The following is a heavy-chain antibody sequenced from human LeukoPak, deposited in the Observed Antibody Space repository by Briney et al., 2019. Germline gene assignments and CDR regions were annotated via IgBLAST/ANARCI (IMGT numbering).Heavy chain of an antibody. CDR3: ARERKLERDAFDI. CDR1: GYTFTGYY. D-gene: IGHD1-1*01. CDR2: INPNSGGT. V-gene: IGHV1-2*02. Sequence: ASVTVSCTASGYTFTGYYMHWVRQAPGQGLEWMGWINPNSGGTNYAQKFQGRVTMTRDTSISTAYMELSRLRSDDTAVYYCARERKLERDAFDIWGQGTMVTVSS. J-gene: IGHJ3*02.